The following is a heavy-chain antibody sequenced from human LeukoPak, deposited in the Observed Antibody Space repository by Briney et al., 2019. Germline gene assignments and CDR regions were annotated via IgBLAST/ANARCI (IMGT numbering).Heavy chain of an antibody. CDR2: MNPNSGNT. Sequence: ASVKVSCKAPGYTFTSYDINWVRQATGQGLEWMGWMNPNSGNTGYAQKFQGRVTITRNTSISTAYMELSSLRSEDTAVYYCARHYSNYFTYDYWGQGTLVTVSS. CDR3: ARHYSNYFTYDY. J-gene: IGHJ4*02. CDR1: GYTFTSYD. V-gene: IGHV1-8*03. D-gene: IGHD4-11*01.